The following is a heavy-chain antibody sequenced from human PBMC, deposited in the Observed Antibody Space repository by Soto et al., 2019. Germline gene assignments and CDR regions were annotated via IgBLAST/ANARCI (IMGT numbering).Heavy chain of an antibody. CDR2: ISYDGSNK. V-gene: IGHV3-30*18. D-gene: IGHD2-15*01. CDR1: GFTFSSYG. CDR3: AKAFLDIVVVVAATRGDAFDI. Sequence: GGSLRLSCAASGFTFSSYGMHWVRQAPGKGLEWVAVISYDGSNKYYADSVKGRFTISRDNSKNTLYLQMNSLRAEDTAVYYCAKAFLDIVVVVAATRGDAFDIWGQGTMVTVSS. J-gene: IGHJ3*02.